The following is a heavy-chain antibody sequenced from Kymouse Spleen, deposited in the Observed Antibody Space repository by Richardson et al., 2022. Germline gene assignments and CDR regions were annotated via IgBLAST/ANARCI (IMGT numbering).Heavy chain of an antibody. CDR1: GFTFDDYA. V-gene: IGHV3-9*01. Sequence: EVQLVESGGGLVQPGRSLRLSCAASGFTFDDYAMHWVRQAPGKGLEWVSGISWNSGSIGYADSVKGRFTISRDNAKNSLYLQMNSLRAEDTALYYCAKALDSSGYSDYWGQGTLVTVSS. CDR3: AKALDSSGYSDY. J-gene: IGHJ4*02. CDR2: ISWNSGSI. D-gene: IGHD3-22*01.